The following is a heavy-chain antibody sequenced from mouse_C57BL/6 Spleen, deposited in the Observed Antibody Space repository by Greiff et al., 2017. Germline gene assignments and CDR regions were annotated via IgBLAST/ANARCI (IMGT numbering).Heavy chain of an antibody. CDR1: GFTFSSST. CDR3: ARAWDVGAMDY. D-gene: IGHD4-1*01. V-gene: IGHV5-9*01. CDR2: ISGGGGNT. J-gene: IGHJ4*01. Sequence: DVKLVESGGGLVQPGGSLKLSCAASGFTFSSSTMSWVRQTPEKRLEWVATISGGGGNTYYPDSVKGRFTISRDNAKNTLYLQMSSLRSEDSALYYCARAWDVGAMDYWGQGTSVTVSS.